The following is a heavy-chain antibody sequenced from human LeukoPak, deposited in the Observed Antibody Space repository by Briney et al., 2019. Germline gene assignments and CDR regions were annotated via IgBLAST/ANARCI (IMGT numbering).Heavy chain of an antibody. D-gene: IGHD6-13*01. CDR3: VRDPSYGSSWYYYMDV. Sequence: PGGSLRLSCAASEFTFVRYAMNWVRQAPGKGLEWVSSISSSSFKIGYADSVKGRFTISRDNSKNSLYLQMDSLRVEDTAVYYCVRDPSYGSSWYYYMDVWGKGTTVTVSS. V-gene: IGHV3-48*04. CDR2: ISSSSFKI. J-gene: IGHJ6*03. CDR1: EFTFVRYA.